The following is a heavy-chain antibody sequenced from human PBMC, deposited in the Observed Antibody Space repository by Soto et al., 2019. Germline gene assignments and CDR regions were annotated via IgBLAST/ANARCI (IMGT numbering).Heavy chain of an antibody. CDR1: GFTFSSYG. Sequence: QVQLVESGGGVVQPGRSLRLSCAASGFTFSSYGMHWVRQAPGKGLEWVAVIWYDGSNKYYADSVKGRFTISRDNSKNTLYLQMHSLRAEDTAVYYCAREYSYGYPRFDPWGQGTLVTVSS. V-gene: IGHV3-33*01. J-gene: IGHJ5*02. CDR2: IWYDGSNK. CDR3: AREYSYGYPRFDP. D-gene: IGHD5-18*01.